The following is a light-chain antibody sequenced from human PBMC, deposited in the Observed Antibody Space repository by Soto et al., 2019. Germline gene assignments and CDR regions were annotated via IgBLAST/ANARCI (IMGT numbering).Light chain of an antibody. CDR3: QQRANLWT. V-gene: IGKV3-11*01. Sequence: EIVLTQSPATLSLSPGERATLSCRASQSVYSLLAWYQQKPGQAPRLLIYDAANRATGIPARFSGSGYGTDFTLTICSLEPEDFAVYYCQQRANLWTFGQGTRVQIK. CDR1: QSVYSL. CDR2: DAA. J-gene: IGKJ1*01.